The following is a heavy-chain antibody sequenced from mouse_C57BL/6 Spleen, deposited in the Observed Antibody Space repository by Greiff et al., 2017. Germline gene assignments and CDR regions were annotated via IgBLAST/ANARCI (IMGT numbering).Heavy chain of an antibody. V-gene: IGHV3-6*01. Sequence: ESGPGLVNPSQSLSLTCSVTGYSITSGYYWNWIRQFPGNKLEWMGYISYDGSNNYNPSLKNRISITRDTSKNQFFLKLNSVTTEDTATYYCARRDYAMDYWGQGTSVTVSS. CDR2: ISYDGSN. J-gene: IGHJ4*01. CDR3: ARRDYAMDY. CDR1: GYSITSGYY.